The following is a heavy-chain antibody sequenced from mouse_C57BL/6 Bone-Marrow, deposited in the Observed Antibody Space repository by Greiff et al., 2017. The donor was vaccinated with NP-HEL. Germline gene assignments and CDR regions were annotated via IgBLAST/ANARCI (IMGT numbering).Heavy chain of an antibody. V-gene: IGHV1-15*01. CDR2: IDPETGGT. Sequence: QVQLQQSGAELVRPGASVTLSCKASGYTFTDYEMHWVKQTPVHGLEWIGAIDPETGGTAYNQKFKGKAILTADKSSSTAYMELRILTSEDSAVYYGTRRHFDYWGQGTTLTVSS. CDR3: TRRHFDY. J-gene: IGHJ2*01. CDR1: GYTFTDYE.